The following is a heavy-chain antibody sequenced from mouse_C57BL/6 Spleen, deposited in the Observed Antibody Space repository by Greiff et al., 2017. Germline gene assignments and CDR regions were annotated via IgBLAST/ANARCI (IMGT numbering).Heavy chain of an antibody. V-gene: IGHV1-59*01. CDR1: GYTFTSYW. CDR2: IDPSDSYT. D-gene: IGHD1-1*01. J-gene: IGHJ3*01. Sequence: QVQLQQSGAELVRPGTSVKLSCKASGYTFTSYWMHWVKQRPGQGLEWIGVIDPSDSYTNYNQKFKGKATLTVDTSSSTAYMQLSSLTSEDSAVYYCARAIYYYEAYWGQGTLVTVSA. CDR3: ARAIYYYEAY.